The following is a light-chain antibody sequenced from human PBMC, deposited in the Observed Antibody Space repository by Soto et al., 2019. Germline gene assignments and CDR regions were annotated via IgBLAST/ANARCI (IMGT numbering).Light chain of an antibody. CDR3: SSYTSSDTPYV. CDR2: VVS. V-gene: IGLV2-14*01. CDR1: SSDVGGYNY. J-gene: IGLJ1*01. Sequence: QSALTQPASVSGSPGQSITISCTGTSSDVGGYNYVSWYQQYPDKAPKLMIYVVSNRPSGVSNRFSGSKSGNTASLTISGLPAEDEADYYCSSYTSSDTPYVFGTGTKVTVL.